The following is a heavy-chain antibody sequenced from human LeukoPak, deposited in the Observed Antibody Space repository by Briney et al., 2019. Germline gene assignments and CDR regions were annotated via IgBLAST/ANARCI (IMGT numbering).Heavy chain of an antibody. CDR3: ARVDEYSSGWYASDTISSYYFDY. J-gene: IGHJ4*02. CDR1: GYSISSGYY. V-gene: IGHV4-38-2*02. D-gene: IGHD6-19*01. CDR2: IYHSGST. Sequence: PSETLSLTCTVSGYSISSGYYWGWIRQPPGKGLEWIGSIYHSGSTYYNPSLKSRVTISVDTSKNQFSLKLSSVTAADTAVYYCARVDEYSSGWYASDTISSYYFDYWGQGTLVTVSS.